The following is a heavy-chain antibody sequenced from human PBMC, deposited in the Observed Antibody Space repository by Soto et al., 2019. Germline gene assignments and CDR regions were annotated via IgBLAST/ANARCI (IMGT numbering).Heavy chain of an antibody. CDR3: ATGFPQWELLQY. Sequence: QVQLVQSGAEVKKPGASVKVSCTVSGYTLSELFVHWVRQAPGKGLEWLGGFDPEEGNTIYAQNFRGRVTMTDDTSTDTAHMELSSLRSDDTAVYYCATGFPQWELLQYWGQGTRLTVSS. V-gene: IGHV1-24*01. CDR2: FDPEEGNT. J-gene: IGHJ4*02. CDR1: GYTLSELF. D-gene: IGHD1-26*01.